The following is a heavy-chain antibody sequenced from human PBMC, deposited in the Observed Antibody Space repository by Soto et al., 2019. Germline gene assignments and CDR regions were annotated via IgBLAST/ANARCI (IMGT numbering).Heavy chain of an antibody. CDR3: AGGYCSGGSCYSGSWYFDL. D-gene: IGHD2-15*01. CDR1: GGTFSSYA. CDR2: IIPIFGTA. V-gene: IGHV1-69*12. Sequence: QVQLVQSGAEVKKPGSSVKVSCKASGGTFSSYAISWVRQAPGQGLEWMGGIIPIFGTANYAQKFQGRVTTTEDESTITAYMELSSLRSEDTAVYSCAGGYCSGGSCYSGSWYFDLWGRGTLVTVSS. J-gene: IGHJ2*01.